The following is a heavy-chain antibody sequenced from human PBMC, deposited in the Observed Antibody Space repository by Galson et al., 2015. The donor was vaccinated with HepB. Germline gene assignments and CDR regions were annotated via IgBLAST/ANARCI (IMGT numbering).Heavy chain of an antibody. J-gene: IGHJ5*02. CDR3: AKGAVVDTAMVYDP. D-gene: IGHD5-18*01. CDR2: ISYDGSNK. CDR1: GFTFSSYG. V-gene: IGHV3-30*18. Sequence: LRLSCAASGFTFSSYGMHWVRQAPGKGLEWVAVISYDGSNKYYADSVKGRFTISRDNSKNTLYLQMNSLRAEDTAVYYCAKGAVVDTAMVYDPWGQGTLVTVSS.